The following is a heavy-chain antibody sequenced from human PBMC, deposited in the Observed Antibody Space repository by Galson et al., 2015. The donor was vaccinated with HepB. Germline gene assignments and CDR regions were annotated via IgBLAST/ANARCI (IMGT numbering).Heavy chain of an antibody. CDR1: GFTFSSYA. Sequence: SLRLSCAASGFTFSSYAMHWVRQAPGKGLEWVAVISYDGSNKYYADSVKGRFTISRDNSKNTLYLQMNSLRAEDTAVYYCAREHYFLEWFDYWGQGTLVTVSS. CDR3: AREHYFLEWFDY. J-gene: IGHJ4*02. CDR2: ISYDGSNK. V-gene: IGHV3-30-3*01. D-gene: IGHD3-3*01.